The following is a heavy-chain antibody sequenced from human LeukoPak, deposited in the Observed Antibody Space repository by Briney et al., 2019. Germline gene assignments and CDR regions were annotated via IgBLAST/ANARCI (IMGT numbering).Heavy chain of an antibody. CDR2: INHSGST. J-gene: IGHJ4*02. D-gene: IGHD3-9*01. CDR3: ARRKLDYDNLTGYYRGAFDY. Sequence: SETLSLTCAVSGYSISSGYYWSWIRPPPGKGLEWIGEINHSGSTNYNPSLKSRVTISVDTSKNQFSLKLSSVTAADTAVYYCARRKLDYDNLTGYYRGAFDYWGQGTLVTVSS. CDR1: GYSISSGYY. V-gene: IGHV4-38-2*01.